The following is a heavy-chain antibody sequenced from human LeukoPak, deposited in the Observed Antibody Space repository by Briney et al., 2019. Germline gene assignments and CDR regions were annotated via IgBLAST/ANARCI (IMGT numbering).Heavy chain of an antibody. CDR3: ARSPVPTGYSSSWYYWFDP. Sequence: SQTLSLTCAISGDSVSSNSAAWNWIRQSPSRGLEWLGRTYYRSKWYNDYAVSVKSRITINPDTSKNQFSLQLNSVTPEDTAVYYCARSPVPTGYSSSWYYWFDPWGQGTLVTVSS. D-gene: IGHD6-13*01. CDR2: TYYRSKWYN. CDR1: GDSVSSNSAA. V-gene: IGHV6-1*01. J-gene: IGHJ5*02.